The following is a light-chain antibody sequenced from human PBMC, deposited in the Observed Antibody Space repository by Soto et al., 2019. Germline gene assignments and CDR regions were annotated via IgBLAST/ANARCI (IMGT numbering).Light chain of an antibody. V-gene: IGLV2-23*02. CDR3: CSFAGNGFLVV. CDR2: EVT. CDR1: NSDVGSYHF. J-gene: IGLJ2*01. Sequence: QSALTQPASVSGSPGQSITISCTGTNSDVGSYHFVSWYQQHPGKAPKLLIYEVTKRPSGLSNRFSGSKSGNTASLTISGLQAEDEAAYYCCSFAGNGFLVVFGGGTKLTVL.